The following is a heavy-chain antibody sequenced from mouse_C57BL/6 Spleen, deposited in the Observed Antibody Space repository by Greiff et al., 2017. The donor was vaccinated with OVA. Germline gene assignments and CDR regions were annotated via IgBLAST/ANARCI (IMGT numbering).Heavy chain of an antibody. CDR1: GFTFSSYG. J-gene: IGHJ3*01. V-gene: IGHV5-6*02. Sequence: EVKLVESGGDLVKPGGSLKLSCAASGFTFSSYGMSWVRQTPDKRLEWVATISSGGSYTYYPDSVKGRFTISRDNAKNTLYLQMSSLKSEDTAMYYCARRDWDRFAYWGQGTLVTVSA. D-gene: IGHD4-1*01. CDR2: ISSGGSYT. CDR3: ARRDWDRFAY.